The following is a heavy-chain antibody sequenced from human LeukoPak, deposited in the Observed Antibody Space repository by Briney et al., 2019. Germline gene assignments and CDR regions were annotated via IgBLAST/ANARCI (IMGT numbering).Heavy chain of an antibody. V-gene: IGHV3-23*01. J-gene: IGHJ4*02. D-gene: IGHD6-13*01. Sequence: GGSLRLSCAASGFTFNINAMTWVRQDPGKGLEWVSAIGGSGDRTYYADSVKGRFTISRDNSKNTLYLQMNSLRAEDTAVYYCAKDRTQQPYGIFDYWGQGTLVTVSS. CDR1: GFTFNINA. CDR2: IGGSGDRT. CDR3: AKDRTQQPYGIFDY.